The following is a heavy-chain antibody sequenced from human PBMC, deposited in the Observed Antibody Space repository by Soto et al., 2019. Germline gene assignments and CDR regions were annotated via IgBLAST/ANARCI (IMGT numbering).Heavy chain of an antibody. CDR2: INHSGST. CDR3: ARTGSIAARGFYYYGMDV. J-gene: IGHJ6*02. D-gene: IGHD6-6*01. CDR1: GGSFNGYY. Sequence: SETLSLTCAVYGGSFNGYYWSWIRQPPGKGLEWIGEINHSGSTNYNPSLKSRVSISIDTSKNQFSLKLSSVTAADTAVYYCARTGSIAARGFYYYGMDVWGQGTTVTVSS. V-gene: IGHV4-34*01.